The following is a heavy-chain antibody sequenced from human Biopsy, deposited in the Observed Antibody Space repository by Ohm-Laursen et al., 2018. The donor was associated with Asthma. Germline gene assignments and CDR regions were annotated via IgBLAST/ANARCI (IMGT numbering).Heavy chain of an antibody. CDR2: ISASGVRT. V-gene: IGHV3-23*01. CDR1: GFAFNNSS. CDR3: AKITTDRQKANNWFDP. J-gene: IGHJ5*02. Sequence: GSLRLSCTASGFAFNNSSMTWVRQAPGKGLEWVSSISASGVRTFYADSVKGRFTVSRDSPRNTLYLQLSTLRVEDTAVYFCAKITTDRQKANNWFDPWGQGTLVTVSS. D-gene: IGHD3-22*01.